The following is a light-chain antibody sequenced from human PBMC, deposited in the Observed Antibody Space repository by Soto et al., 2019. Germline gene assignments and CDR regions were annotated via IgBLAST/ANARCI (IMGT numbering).Light chain of an antibody. CDR2: AAA. CDR1: EDISTF. V-gene: IGKV1-16*01. CDR3: QHYNGDPQT. Sequence: DIQMPQSPSSLSASVGDSVTITCRATEDISTFLAWFQQKPGKPPKSLIYAAARLQSGVPSRFSGSGSATDFTLAISSLQPEDFGTYYCQHYNGDPQTFGQGPRLEIK. J-gene: IGKJ5*01.